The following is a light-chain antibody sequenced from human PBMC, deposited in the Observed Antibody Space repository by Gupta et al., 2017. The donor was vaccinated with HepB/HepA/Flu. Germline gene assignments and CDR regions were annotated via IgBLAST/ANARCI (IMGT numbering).Light chain of an antibody. CDR1: QSITKNY. V-gene: IGKV3-20*01. J-gene: IGKJ1*01. Sequence: EIVLTQSPGTLSLSPGDGATLSCRASQSITKNYLAWYQQKPGQAPRRLIYAVSSRATGIPDRFSGSGSGTDFTLTISRLEPEDVAVYCCQQYGSSPPTFGQGTKVEIK. CDR3: QQYGSSPPT. CDR2: AVS.